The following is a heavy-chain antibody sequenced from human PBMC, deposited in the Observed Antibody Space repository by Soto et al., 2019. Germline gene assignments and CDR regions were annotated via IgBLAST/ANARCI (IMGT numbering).Heavy chain of an antibody. CDR2: IVPMFAAP. D-gene: IGHD2-21*01. CDR3: ARDRVMRGNAYYYGMDV. Sequence: QVLLVQSGAEVKKPGSSVRVSCKTSGGTFSSFAISWVRLAPGQGLEWMGVIVPMFAAPTYAQKFQGRVSITADESTRTAYMELSRLRSDDAAVYYCARDRVMRGNAYYYGMDVWGQGTTVPVSS. V-gene: IGHV1-69*12. CDR1: GGTFSSFA. J-gene: IGHJ6*02.